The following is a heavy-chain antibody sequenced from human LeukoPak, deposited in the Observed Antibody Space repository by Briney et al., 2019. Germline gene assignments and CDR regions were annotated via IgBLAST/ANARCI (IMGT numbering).Heavy chain of an antibody. V-gene: IGHV5-51*01. J-gene: IGHJ4*02. D-gene: IGHD3-22*01. Sequence: GESLNISCKGSDYSFTGYWIGWLRQIPGKGLEWMGIIYPGGADTSYSPAFQGQVTIAADKSINTAYLQWTSLKASDTAMYYCARGLGWDYGSSGYNVDHWGQGTLVTVSS. CDR1: DYSFTGYW. CDR3: ARGLGWDYGSSGYNVDH. CDR2: IYPGGADT.